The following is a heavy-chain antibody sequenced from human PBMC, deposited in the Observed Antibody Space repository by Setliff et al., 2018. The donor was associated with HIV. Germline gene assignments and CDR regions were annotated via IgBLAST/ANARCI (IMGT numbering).Heavy chain of an antibody. J-gene: IGHJ3*02. V-gene: IGHV4-34*01. D-gene: IGHD3-9*01. CDR3: ARRERYYDILTGRVSDGFDI. CDR1: GGSFSGNY. Sequence: SETLSLTCAIYGGSFSGNYWSWIRQPPGKGLEWIGEINYSGTTNHNPFLKSRVTISVDTSKNQFSLKLSSVTAADTAVYYCARRERYYDILTGRVSDGFDIWGQGTMVTVSS. CDR2: INYSGTT.